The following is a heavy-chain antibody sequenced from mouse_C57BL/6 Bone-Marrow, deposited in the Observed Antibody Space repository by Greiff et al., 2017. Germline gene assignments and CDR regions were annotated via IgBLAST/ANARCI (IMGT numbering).Heavy chain of an antibody. CDR1: GYTFTSYG. D-gene: IGHD1-1*01. V-gene: IGHV1-81*01. CDR2: IYPRSGTT. CDR3: ARRDTTVANY. J-gene: IGHJ2*01. Sequence: VQLQESGAELARPGASVKLSCKASGYTFTSYGISWVKQRTGQGLEWIGEIYPRSGTTYYNEKFKGKATLTADKSSSTAYMELRSLTSEDSAVYFCARRDTTVANYWGQGTTLTVSS.